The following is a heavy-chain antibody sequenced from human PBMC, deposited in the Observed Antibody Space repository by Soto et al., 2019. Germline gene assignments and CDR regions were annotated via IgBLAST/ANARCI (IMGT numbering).Heavy chain of an antibody. Sequence: SETLSLTCIVSGSSISPYYWTWIRQPPGKGLEWIGNVYYSGSTNYNPSLKSRVTISVDGSRNQFSLRLTSVTAADTAVYFCSRVGGYYGDYPNFDYWGQGTRVTVSS. J-gene: IGHJ4*02. D-gene: IGHD4-17*01. CDR1: GSSISPYY. CDR3: SRVGGYYGDYPNFDY. V-gene: IGHV4-59*01. CDR2: VYYSGST.